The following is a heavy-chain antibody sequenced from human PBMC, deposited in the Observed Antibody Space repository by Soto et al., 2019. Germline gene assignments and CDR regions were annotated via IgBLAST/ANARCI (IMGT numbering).Heavy chain of an antibody. V-gene: IGHV1-3*01. CDR1: GYTFTSYA. D-gene: IGHD3-3*01. CDR2: INAGNGNT. Sequence: QVQLVQSGAEVKKPGASVKVSCKASGYTFTSYAMHWVRQAPGQRLEWVGWINAGNGNTKYSQKFQGRVTITRDTSASTAYMELSSLRSEDTAVYYCARDRYYDFWSGYSHYYGMDVWGQGTTVTVSS. J-gene: IGHJ6*02. CDR3: ARDRYYDFWSGYSHYYGMDV.